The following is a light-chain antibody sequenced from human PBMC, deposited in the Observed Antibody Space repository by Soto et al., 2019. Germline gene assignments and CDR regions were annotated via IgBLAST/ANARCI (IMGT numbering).Light chain of an antibody. J-gene: IGKJ1*01. V-gene: IGKV3-20*01. Sequence: EIVLTQSPGTLSLAPGERATLSCRAGQSLHSKYFTWYQQIPGQAPRLLIYGGSNRATGIPDRFSGSGSGTDFTLTISRLEPEDFGVYYCQHYDASQWTFGQGTKVEI. CDR2: GGS. CDR3: QHYDASQWT. CDR1: QSLHSKY.